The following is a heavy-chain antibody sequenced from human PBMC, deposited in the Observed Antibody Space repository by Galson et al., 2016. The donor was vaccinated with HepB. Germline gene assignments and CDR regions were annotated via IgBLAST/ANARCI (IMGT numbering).Heavy chain of an antibody. Sequence: SETLSLTCNVSGGSISSSYWNWIRQPPGKGLEWIGYIYYSGTTNYNPSLKSRVTISVDTSKTQFSLNLSSVTAADTAVYYCARERGGSYYYYYGMDVWGQGTTVTVSS. D-gene: IGHD1-26*01. CDR3: ARERGGSYYYYYGMDV. V-gene: IGHV4-59*01. CDR2: IYYSGTT. CDR1: GGSISSSY. J-gene: IGHJ6*02.